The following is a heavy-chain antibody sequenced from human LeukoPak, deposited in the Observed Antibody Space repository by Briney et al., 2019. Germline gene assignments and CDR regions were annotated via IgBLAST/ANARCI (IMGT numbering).Heavy chain of an antibody. J-gene: IGHJ3*02. CDR2: IYSGGST. CDR3: ARGPIVGAKGEAFDI. V-gene: IGHV3-53*01. CDR1: GFTVSSNS. Sequence: GRSLRLSCAASGFTVSSNSMTWVRQAPGKGLEWVSLIYSGGSTYYADSVKGRFTISRDNSKNTLYLQMNSLRAEDTAVCYCARGPIVGAKGEAFDIWGQGTMVTVSS. D-gene: IGHD1-26*01.